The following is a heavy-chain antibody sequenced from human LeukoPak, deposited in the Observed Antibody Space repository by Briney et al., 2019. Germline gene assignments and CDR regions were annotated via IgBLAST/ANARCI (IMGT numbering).Heavy chain of an antibody. D-gene: IGHD3-16*01. Sequence: GGSLRLSCAASGFTFSSYAMSWVRQAPGKGLEWVSAISGSGDSTYYTDSVKGRFTISRANSKNTLYLQMNSLRAEDTAVYYCAKGGQDYFGYWGQGTLVTVSS. CDR1: GFTFSSYA. J-gene: IGHJ4*02. CDR3: AKGGQDYFGY. CDR2: ISGSGDST. V-gene: IGHV3-23*01.